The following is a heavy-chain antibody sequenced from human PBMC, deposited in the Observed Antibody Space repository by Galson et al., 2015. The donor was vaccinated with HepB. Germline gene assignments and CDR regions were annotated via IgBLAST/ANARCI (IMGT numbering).Heavy chain of an antibody. CDR3: ARGIGLYYGLQG. CDR2: ISTYNGNK. CDR1: GYTFTMFA. D-gene: IGHD2-8*01. Sequence: SVKVSCTASGYTFTMFAISWVRQAPGQGLEWMGWISTYNGNKNYAQKYQGRVTMTTDTSTSSAYMELRSLRSDDTAVYYCARGIGLYYGLQGWGQGTLVTVSP. V-gene: IGHV1-18*01. J-gene: IGHJ1*01.